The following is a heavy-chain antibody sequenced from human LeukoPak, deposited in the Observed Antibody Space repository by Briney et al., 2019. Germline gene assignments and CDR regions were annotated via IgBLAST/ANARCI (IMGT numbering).Heavy chain of an antibody. V-gene: IGHV3-7*01. J-gene: IGHJ3*02. CDR1: GFTFSSYA. D-gene: IGHD2-21*02. CDR2: IKPDGSEK. Sequence: GGSLRLSCAASGFTFSSYAMTWVRQAPGKGLEWVANIKPDGSEKYYVDSVKGRFTISRDNAKNSLYPQMNSLRADDTAVYYCARRVTAMSAFDIWGQGTMVTVSS. CDR3: ARRVTAMSAFDI.